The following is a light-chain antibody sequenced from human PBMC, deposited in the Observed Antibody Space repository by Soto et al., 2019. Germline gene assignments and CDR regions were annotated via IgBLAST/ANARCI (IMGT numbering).Light chain of an antibody. CDR3: QQYGSSPLT. V-gene: IGKV3-20*01. Sequence: EIVLTQSPGTLSLSPGERATLSCRASQSVSSSFLAWYQQKPGQAPRLLIYGASSRATGIPDRFSGSGSGKDFTLTIGRLEPEDGAVYYWQQYGSSPLTFGGGTKVEIK. CDR2: GAS. J-gene: IGKJ4*01. CDR1: QSVSSSF.